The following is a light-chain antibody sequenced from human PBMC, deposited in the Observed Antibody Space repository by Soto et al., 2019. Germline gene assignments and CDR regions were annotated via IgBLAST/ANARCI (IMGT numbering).Light chain of an antibody. Sequence: DIQLTQSPSFLSASVGDRVTITCRASQGISSYLVWYQQKPGKAPNLLIYDASTLQSGVPSRFSGSGSGTEFTLTISRLQPEDFATYYCQHLNSYPITFGQGTRLEIK. V-gene: IGKV1-9*01. CDR3: QHLNSYPIT. CDR2: DAS. CDR1: QGISSY. J-gene: IGKJ5*01.